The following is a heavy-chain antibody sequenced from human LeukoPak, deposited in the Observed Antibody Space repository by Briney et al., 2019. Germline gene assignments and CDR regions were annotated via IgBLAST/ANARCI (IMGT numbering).Heavy chain of an antibody. V-gene: IGHV1-2*02. Sequence: ASVKVSCKASGYTFTGYYMHWVRQAPGQGLEWMGWINPNSGGTSYAQKFQGRVTMTRDTSISTAYMELSRLRSDDTAVYYCARVVVVPAAWFDPWGQGTLVTVSS. J-gene: IGHJ5*02. CDR2: INPNSGGT. CDR1: GYTFTGYY. CDR3: ARVVVVPAAWFDP. D-gene: IGHD2-2*01.